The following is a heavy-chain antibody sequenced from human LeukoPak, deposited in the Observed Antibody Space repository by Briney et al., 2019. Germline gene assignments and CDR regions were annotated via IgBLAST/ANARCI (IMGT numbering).Heavy chain of an antibody. V-gene: IGHV5-10-1*01. J-gene: IGHJ5*01. CDR3: ARQICSSGTCYKNSWFDS. D-gene: IGHD2-2*02. CDR2: IDPSDSYI. CDR1: GYSFTSYW. Sequence: GESLQISCKGSGYSFTSYWISWGRQMPGKGLEWMGRIDPSDSYINYSPSFQGHVTISADKSISTAYLQWSSLKASDTAVYYCARQICSSGTCYKNSWFDSWGQGTLVTVSS.